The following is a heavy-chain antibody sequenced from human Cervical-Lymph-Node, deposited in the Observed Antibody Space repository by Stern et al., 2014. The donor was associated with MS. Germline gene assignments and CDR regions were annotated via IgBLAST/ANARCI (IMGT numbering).Heavy chain of an antibody. D-gene: IGHD6-19*01. J-gene: IGHJ6*02. CDR3: ASTYSGWDNPYHFYGMDV. V-gene: IGHV1-69*01. CDR1: GGTLRRHA. Sequence: DQLVESGAEVKKPGSSVKVSCKASGGTLRRHAISLVRQAPGQGLEWMGGIIPISGKVNDAQQFQGRVNHVSAACTHTVYMELSSLRSEDAAVYYCASTYSGWDNPYHFYGMDVWGQGTTVTVSS. CDR2: IIPISGKV.